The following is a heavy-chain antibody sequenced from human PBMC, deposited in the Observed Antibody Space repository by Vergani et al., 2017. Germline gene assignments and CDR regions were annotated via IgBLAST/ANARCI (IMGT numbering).Heavy chain of an antibody. Sequence: VQLLESGGGLVQPGGSLRLSCAASGFTFSRYGMHWVRQAPGKGLEWVAFIRYDGSNKYYADSVKGRFTISRDNSKNTLYLQMNSLRAEDTAVYYCARYRFGESNNWFDPWGQGTLVTVSS. CDR2: IRYDGSNK. V-gene: IGHV3-30*02. D-gene: IGHD3-10*01. CDR3: ARYRFGESNNWFDP. J-gene: IGHJ5*02. CDR1: GFTFSRYG.